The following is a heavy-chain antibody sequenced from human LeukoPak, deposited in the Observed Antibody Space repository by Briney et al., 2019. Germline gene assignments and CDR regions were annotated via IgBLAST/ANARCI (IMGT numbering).Heavy chain of an antibody. CDR2: VNRDGSET. CDR3: ARNNGMAV. Sequence: PGGSLRLSCAASGFTLSNHWMTWVRQVPGRGPEWVANVNRDGSETYYLDSLKGRFTISKDNAKNSLYLQMNSLPAEDTALYHCARNNGMAVWGQGTTVIVSS. J-gene: IGHJ6*02. V-gene: IGHV3-7*03. CDR1: GFTLSNHW.